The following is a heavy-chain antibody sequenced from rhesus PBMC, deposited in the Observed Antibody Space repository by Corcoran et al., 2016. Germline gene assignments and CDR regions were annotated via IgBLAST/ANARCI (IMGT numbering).Heavy chain of an antibody. V-gene: IGHV4-65*01. Sequence: QVQLQESGPGLVKPSETLSLTRAVSGGSVSSSDWWSWIRQPPGKGLEWIGYISGSSGSTYYNPSLKSRVTISTDMSKNQFSLKLSSVTAADTAVYYCARGGTVTFFDYWGQGVLVTVSS. J-gene: IGHJ4*01. CDR3: ARGGTVTFFDY. CDR2: ISGSSGST. CDR1: GGSVSSSDW. D-gene: IGHD4-23*01.